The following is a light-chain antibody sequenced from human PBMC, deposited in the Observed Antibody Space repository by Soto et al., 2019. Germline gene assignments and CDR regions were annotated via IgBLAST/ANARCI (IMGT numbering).Light chain of an antibody. Sequence: EVVLTQSPATLSVSPGERATLSRTASQSVDTYLAWYQQKPGQAPRPLIYGASNRATGIPARFIGSGSGTEVTLTISSLQTEDFAVYYCQQYDHWPRGTFGQGTKLEI. J-gene: IGKJ2*01. CDR2: GAS. V-gene: IGKV3-15*01. CDR3: QQYDHWPRGT. CDR1: QSVDTY.